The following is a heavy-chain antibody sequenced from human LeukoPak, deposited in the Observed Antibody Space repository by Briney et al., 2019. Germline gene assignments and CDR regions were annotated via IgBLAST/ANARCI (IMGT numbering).Heavy chain of an antibody. D-gene: IGHD1-26*01. Sequence: GGSLRLSCTASGFTFTSHSMHWVRQAPGKGLEYVSSITANGGSTYYGNSVRGRFTISRDNSNKTLYLQMGSLRAEDMAVYYCARELYSVNPHDGFDIWGQGTMVTVSS. V-gene: IGHV3-64*01. CDR1: GFTFTSHS. CDR2: ITANGGST. J-gene: IGHJ3*02. CDR3: ARELYSVNPHDGFDI.